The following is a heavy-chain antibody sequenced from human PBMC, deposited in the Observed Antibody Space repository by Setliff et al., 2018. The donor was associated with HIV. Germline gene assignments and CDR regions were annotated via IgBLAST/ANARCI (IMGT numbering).Heavy chain of an antibody. CDR2: ISAYNGNT. D-gene: IGHD3-22*01. J-gene: IGHJ6*02. CDR1: GYAFTSYD. V-gene: IGHV1-18*01. CDR3: AREIGDYYDSSGYYPPTDYYYGMDV. Sequence: ASVKVSCKASGYAFTSYDISWVRQAPGQGLEWMGWISAYNGNTNYAQKLQGRVTMTTDTSTSTAYMELRRLRSDDTAVYYCAREIGDYYDSSGYYPPTDYYYGMDVWGQGTTVTVSS.